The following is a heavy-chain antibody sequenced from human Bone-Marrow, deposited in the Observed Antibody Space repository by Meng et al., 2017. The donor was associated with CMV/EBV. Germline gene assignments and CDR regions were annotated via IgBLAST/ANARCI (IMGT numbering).Heavy chain of an antibody. CDR3: ARDIVVVPAAIGYSSSWYSQQPPYGMEV. CDR2: IIPIFGTA. D-gene: IGHD2-2*01. V-gene: IGHV1-69*05. Sequence: SVKVSCKASGGTFSSYAISWVRQAPGQGLEWMGGIIPIFGTANYAQKFQGRVTITTDESTSTAYMELSSLRSEDTAVYSCARDIVVVPAAIGYSSSWYSQQPPYGMEVWGQGTTVNVPS. J-gene: IGHJ6*02. CDR1: GGTFSSYA.